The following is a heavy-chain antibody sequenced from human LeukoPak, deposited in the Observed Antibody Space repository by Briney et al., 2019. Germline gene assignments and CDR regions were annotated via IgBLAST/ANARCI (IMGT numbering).Heavy chain of an antibody. CDR1: GFTFSSYS. CDR2: ISSSSSYI. CDR3: AREYYGDRYYYYGMDV. V-gene: IGHV3-21*01. J-gene: IGHJ6*02. Sequence: GGSLRLSCAASGFTFSSYSMNWVRQAPGKGLEGVSSISSSSSYIYYADSVKGRFTISRDNAKNSLYPQMNSLRAEDTAVYYCAREYYGDRYYYYGMDVWGQGTTVTVSS. D-gene: IGHD4-17*01.